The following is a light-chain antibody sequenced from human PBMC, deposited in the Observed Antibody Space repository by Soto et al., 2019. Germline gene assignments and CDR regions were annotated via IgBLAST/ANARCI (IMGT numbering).Light chain of an antibody. CDR2: GAS. J-gene: IGKJ1*01. CDR1: QSVRSN. CDR3: QQYGSSPTWT. V-gene: IGKV3-15*01. Sequence: EIVMTQSPATLSVSPGERATLSCRASQSVRSNLAWYQQKPGQSPRLLIYGASTRAIGIPARFSGSGSETDFTLTISRLEPEDFAVYYCQQYGSSPTWTFGQGTKVE.